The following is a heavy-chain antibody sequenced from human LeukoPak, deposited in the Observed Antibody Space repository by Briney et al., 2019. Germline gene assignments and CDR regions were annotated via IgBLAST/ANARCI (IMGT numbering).Heavy chain of an antibody. Sequence: ASVKVSCKASGYMFTTYGISWVRQAPGQGLEWMGWISAYTGNINYAQKFQGRVTISTDTSTSTAHMELRSLRSDDTAVYYCARDPWPDVLMNGYYCRWFDPWGQGTLVTVSS. J-gene: IGHJ5*02. CDR1: GYMFTTYG. V-gene: IGHV1-18*01. CDR2: ISAYTGNI. CDR3: ARDPWPDVLMNGYYCRWFDP. D-gene: IGHD3-9*01.